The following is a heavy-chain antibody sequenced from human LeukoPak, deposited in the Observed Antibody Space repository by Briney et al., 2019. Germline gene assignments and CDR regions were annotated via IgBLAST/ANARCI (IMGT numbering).Heavy chain of an antibody. CDR1: GFTLSSYW. V-gene: IGHV3-7*01. CDR2: IKQDGSEK. Sequence: PGGSLRLSCAASGFTLSSYWMSWVRQAPGKGLEWVANIKQDGSEKYYVDSVKGRFTISRDNAKNSLYLQMNSLRAEDTAVYYCARDPGEVVRGVIIRGIPPNLDYWGQGTLVTVSS. D-gene: IGHD3-10*01. CDR3: ARDPGEVVRGVIIRGIPPNLDY. J-gene: IGHJ4*02.